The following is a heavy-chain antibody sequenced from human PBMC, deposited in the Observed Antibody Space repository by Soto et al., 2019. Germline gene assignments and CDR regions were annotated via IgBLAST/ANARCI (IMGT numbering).Heavy chain of an antibody. V-gene: IGHV1-18*01. CDR3: ARDGRAFSIFGETMDV. D-gene: IGHD3-3*01. CDR1: GYIFTNYA. CDR2: ISAYNGDT. J-gene: IGHJ6*02. Sequence: VHLLQSGGEVKKPGASVKVSCKTSGYIFTNYAINWVRQAPGQGLEWMGWISAYNGDTKHAQRFQGRLTVTTDPSTTTAYMELGSLRSDDTAVYYCARDGRAFSIFGETMDVWGQGTTVTVSS.